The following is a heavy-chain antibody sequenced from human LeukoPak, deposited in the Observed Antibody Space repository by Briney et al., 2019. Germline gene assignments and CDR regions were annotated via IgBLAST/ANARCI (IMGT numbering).Heavy chain of an antibody. J-gene: IGHJ4*02. CDR3: ARGYYDSSGRPDY. Sequence: ASVKVSCKASGYTFTGYYMHWVRQAPGQGLEWMGWINPNSGGTNYAQKFQGRVTMTRDTSTSTAYMELSRLRSDDTAVYYCARGYYDSSGRPDYWGQGTLVTVSS. CDR2: INPNSGGT. V-gene: IGHV1-2*02. D-gene: IGHD3-22*01. CDR1: GYTFTGYY.